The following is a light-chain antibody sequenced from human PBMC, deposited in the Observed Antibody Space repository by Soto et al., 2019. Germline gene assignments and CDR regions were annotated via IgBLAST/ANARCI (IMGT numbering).Light chain of an antibody. CDR1: PSPLFSDGNTY. CDR2: RXS. J-gene: IGKJ1*01. V-gene: IGKV2-30*01. Sequence: DVVVTQSPLSLPVTIGQPASLPXRPSPSPLFSDGNTYLNWXQQRPGXSPRXXXARXSGRESGGPDRCSGSGSATDFTLKISRMEAKDVCAYYYMQGAHGPRTFGQGTKVDIK. CDR3: MQGAHGPRT.